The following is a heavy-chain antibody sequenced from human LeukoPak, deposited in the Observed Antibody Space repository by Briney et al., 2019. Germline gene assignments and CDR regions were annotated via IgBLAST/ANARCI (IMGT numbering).Heavy chain of an antibody. CDR1: GGSISSGGYS. V-gene: IGHV4-30-2*01. J-gene: IGHJ5*02. Sequence: PSETLSLTCAVSGGSISSGGYSWSWIRQPPGKGLEWIGYIYHSGSTYYNPSLKSRVTISVDRSKIQFSLKLSSVTAADTAVYYCARTRGFGELDNWFDPWGQGTLVTVSS. CDR3: ARTRGFGELDNWFDP. CDR2: IYHSGST. D-gene: IGHD3-10*01.